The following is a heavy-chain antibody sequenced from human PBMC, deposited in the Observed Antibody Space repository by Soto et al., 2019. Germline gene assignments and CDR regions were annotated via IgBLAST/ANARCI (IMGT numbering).Heavy chain of an antibody. D-gene: IGHD6-13*01. J-gene: IGHJ3*02. CDR1: GGTFSTYT. CDR2: IIPMLNIT. CDR3: TLGSWSAETFDI. V-gene: IGHV1-69*02. Sequence: QVQLVQSGAEVKKPGSSVKVSCKASGGTFSTYTIIWVRQAPGQGLEWMVRIIPMLNITNTAQSFQDRVTIIADKSTSTAYLELSPLRSDDTAVYFCTLGSWSAETFDIWGRGTMVTVSS.